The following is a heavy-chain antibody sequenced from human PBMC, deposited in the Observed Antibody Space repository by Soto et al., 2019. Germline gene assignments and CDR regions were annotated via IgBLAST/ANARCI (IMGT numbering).Heavy chain of an antibody. D-gene: IGHD3-22*01. Sequence: SETLSLTCTVSGGSVSSSSYYWGWVRQPPGKGLEWIGSVYYSGSTYYNPSLESRVTISVDKSKNQFSLKLSSVTAADTAVYYCASRPYYYDSSGTEGVDYWGQGTLVTVSS. CDR1: GGSVSSSSYY. J-gene: IGHJ4*02. CDR3: ASRPYYYDSSGTEGVDY. CDR2: VYYSGST. V-gene: IGHV4-39*01.